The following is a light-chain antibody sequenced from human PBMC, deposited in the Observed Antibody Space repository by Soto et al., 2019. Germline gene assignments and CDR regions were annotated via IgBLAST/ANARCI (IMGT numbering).Light chain of an antibody. V-gene: IGKV3-20*01. J-gene: IGKJ2*01. CDR1: QSVASTY. Sequence: PGERATLSCRASQSVASTYLAWFQQKPGQAPRLLMYGASNRATGIPDRFSGSASGTDFTLTISRLEPEDFAVYYCQQYGNSPPYTFGQGTKLEIK. CDR2: GAS. CDR3: QQYGNSPPYT.